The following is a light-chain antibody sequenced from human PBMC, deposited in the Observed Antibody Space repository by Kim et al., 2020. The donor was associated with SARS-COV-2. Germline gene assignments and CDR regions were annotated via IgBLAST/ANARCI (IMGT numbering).Light chain of an antibody. J-gene: IGKJ1*01. V-gene: IGKV1-5*03. CDR1: ESISSW. CDR2: KAS. Sequence: DIQMTQSPSTLSASVGDRVTITCRASESISSWLAWYQQKPGKAPKLLIYKASSLESGVPSRFSGSGSGKEFTLTISSLQPDDFATYYCQQYNSSPWTFGQGTKVDIK. CDR3: QQYNSSPWT.